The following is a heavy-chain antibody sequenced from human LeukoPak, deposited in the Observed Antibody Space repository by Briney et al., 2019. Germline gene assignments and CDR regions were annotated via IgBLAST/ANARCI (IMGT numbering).Heavy chain of an antibody. Sequence: PSETRSLTCSVSGGSISSSSYYSGWIRQPPGKGLEWRGSIYYSGSTYYNPSLKSRVTISVDTSENQFSLKLSSVTAADTAVYYCARTEHSSGYIPDYFDYWGQGTLVTVSS. CDR1: GGSISSSSYY. CDR2: IYYSGST. V-gene: IGHV4-39*07. CDR3: ARTEHSSGYIPDYFDY. D-gene: IGHD3-22*01. J-gene: IGHJ4*02.